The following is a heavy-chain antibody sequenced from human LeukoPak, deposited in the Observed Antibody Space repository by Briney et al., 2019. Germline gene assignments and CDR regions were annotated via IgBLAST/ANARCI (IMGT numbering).Heavy chain of an antibody. Sequence: ASVKISCKASGYTFTSYDINWVRQATGQGLEWMGWMNPNSGNTGYAQKFQGRVTMTRNTSISTAYMELSSLRSEDTAVYYCARMYYYDSSGYNYYYYYYKDVWGKGTTVTISS. CDR1: GYTFTSYD. CDR3: ARMYYYDSSGYNYYYYYYKDV. J-gene: IGHJ6*03. V-gene: IGHV1-8*01. CDR2: MNPNSGNT. D-gene: IGHD3-22*01.